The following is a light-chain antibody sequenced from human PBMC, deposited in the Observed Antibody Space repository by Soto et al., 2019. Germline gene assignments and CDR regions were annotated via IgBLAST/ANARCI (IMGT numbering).Light chain of an antibody. CDR2: EVS. Sequence: QSALTQPASVSGSPGQSITISCTGSTSDVGAYNYVSWYKHHPGQAPQLMIYEVSNRLSGVSNRFSGSKSGNTASLTISGLQADDEGDYYCSSKTSSSSPFVFGTGTKLTVL. CDR1: TSDVGAYNY. V-gene: IGLV2-14*01. J-gene: IGLJ1*01. CDR3: SSKTSSSSPFV.